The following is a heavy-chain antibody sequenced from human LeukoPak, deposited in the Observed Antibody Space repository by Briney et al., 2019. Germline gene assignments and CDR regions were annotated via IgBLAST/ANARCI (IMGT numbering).Heavy chain of an antibody. Sequence: PGGSLRLSCAASGFTFSDYYMSWIRQAPGKGLEWVSYISSSGSTIYYADSVKGRFTISRGNAKNSLYLQMNSLRAEDTAVYYCARESRQWLVLGGVDYWGQGTLVTVSS. CDR2: ISSSGSTI. D-gene: IGHD6-19*01. CDR1: GFTFSDYY. V-gene: IGHV3-11*04. J-gene: IGHJ4*02. CDR3: ARESRQWLVLGGVDY.